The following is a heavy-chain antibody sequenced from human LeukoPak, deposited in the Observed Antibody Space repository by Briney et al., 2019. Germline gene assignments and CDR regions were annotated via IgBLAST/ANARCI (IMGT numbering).Heavy chain of an antibody. J-gene: IGHJ4*02. V-gene: IGHV4-34*01. Sequence: SETLSLTCAVYGGSFSGYYWSWIRQPPGKGLEWIGEINHSGSTNYNPSLKSRVTISVDTSKNQFSLKLSSVTAAGTAVYYCARGRGAYYYGSGSCYFDYWGQGTLVTVSS. CDR1: GGSFSGYY. D-gene: IGHD3-10*01. CDR3: ARGRGAYYYGSGSCYFDY. CDR2: INHSGST.